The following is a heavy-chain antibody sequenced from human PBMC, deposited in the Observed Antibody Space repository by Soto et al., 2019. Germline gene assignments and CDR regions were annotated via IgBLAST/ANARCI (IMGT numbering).Heavy chain of an antibody. Sequence: GSLGLACAASGFTLTSYAMPWARHAPGKGLEYVSGISSNGVGTYYANSVQGRFTISRDNSKNTVYLQMGSLRPEDMAVYYCARRARQDLYYMAFWGQGTTVTGSS. CDR1: GFTLTSYA. D-gene: IGHD6-6*01. CDR3: ARRARQDLYYMAF. CDR2: ISSNGVGT. V-gene: IGHV3-64*01. J-gene: IGHJ6*03.